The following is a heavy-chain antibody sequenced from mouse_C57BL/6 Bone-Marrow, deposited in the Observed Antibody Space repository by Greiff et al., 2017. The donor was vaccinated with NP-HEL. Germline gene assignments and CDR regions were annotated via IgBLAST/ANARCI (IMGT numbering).Heavy chain of an antibody. CDR1: GYTFTDYY. Sequence: EVQGVESGPVLVKPGASVKMSCKASGYTFTDYYMNWVKQSHGKSLEWIGVINPYNGGTSYNQKFKGKATLTVDKSSSTAYMELNSLTSEDSAVYYCARLRSWFAYWGQGTLVTVSA. J-gene: IGHJ3*01. V-gene: IGHV1-19*01. CDR3: ARLRSWFAY. D-gene: IGHD1-1*01. CDR2: INPYNGGT.